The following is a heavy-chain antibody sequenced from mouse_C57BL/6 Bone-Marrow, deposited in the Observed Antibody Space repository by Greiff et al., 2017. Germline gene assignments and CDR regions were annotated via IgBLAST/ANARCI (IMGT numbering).Heavy chain of an antibody. CDR2: IDPSDSYT. CDR1: GYTFTSYW. J-gene: IGHJ3*01. CDR3: ARDGYYPPWFAY. D-gene: IGHD2-3*01. V-gene: IGHV1-69*01. Sequence: VQLKQPGAELVMPGASVTLSCKASGYTFTSYWMHWVKQRPGQGLEWIGEIDPSDSYTNYNQKFKGKSTLTVDKSSSTAYMQLSSLTSEDSAVYYGARDGYYPPWFAYWGQGTLVTVAA.